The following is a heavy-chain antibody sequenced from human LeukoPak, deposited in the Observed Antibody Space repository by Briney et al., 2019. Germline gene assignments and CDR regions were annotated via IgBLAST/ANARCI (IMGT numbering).Heavy chain of an antibody. CDR2: ISYSGST. Sequence: SETLSPTCTVSGGSISSYYWSWIRQPPGKGLEWIGYISYSGSTNYNPSLKSRVTISVDTSKNQFSLKLSSVTAADTAVYYCARGPGSGSYWAFDYWGQGTLVTVSS. CDR1: GGSISSYY. V-gene: IGHV4-59*01. CDR3: ARGPGSGSYWAFDY. D-gene: IGHD1-26*01. J-gene: IGHJ4*02.